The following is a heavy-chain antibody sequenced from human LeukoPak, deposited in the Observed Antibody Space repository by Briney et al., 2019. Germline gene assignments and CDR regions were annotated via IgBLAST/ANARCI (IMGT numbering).Heavy chain of an antibody. CDR2: IKQDGSEK. D-gene: IGHD6-13*01. CDR3: AREWYSSSWYSKEYYFDY. J-gene: IGHJ4*02. Sequence: GRSLRLSCAASQFTFSHYGMPWVRQAPVKGLEWVANIKQDGSEKYYVDSVKGRFTISRDNAKNSLYLQMNSLRAEDTAVYYCAREWYSSSWYSKEYYFDYWGQGTLVTVSS. CDR1: QFTFSHYG. V-gene: IGHV3-7*01.